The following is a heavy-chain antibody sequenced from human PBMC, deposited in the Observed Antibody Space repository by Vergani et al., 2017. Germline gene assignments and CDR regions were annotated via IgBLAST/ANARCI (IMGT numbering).Heavy chain of an antibody. CDR1: GGSISSGGYY. V-gene: IGHV4-31*03. D-gene: IGHD6-13*01. Sequence: QVQLQESGPGLVKPSQTLSLTCTVSGGSISSGGYYWSWIRQHPGKGLEWIGYIYYSGSTYYNPSLKSRVTISVDTSKNQFSLKLSSVTAADTTVYYCARDGASSSWSAFDYWGQGTLVTVSS. CDR2: IYYSGST. CDR3: ARDGASSSWSAFDY. J-gene: IGHJ4*02.